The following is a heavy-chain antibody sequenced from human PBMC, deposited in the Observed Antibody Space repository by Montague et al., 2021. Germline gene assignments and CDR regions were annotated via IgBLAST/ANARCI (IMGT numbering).Heavy chain of an antibody. V-gene: IGHV6-1*01. CDR3: ARGCQNRFDP. CDR2: SHLMLKRYN. J-gene: IGHJ5*02. Sequence: CAISGDSVSSNELRRNSNRHTSSLHSPRYRISHLMLKRYNEYAISVKSRITVNPDTSKNQFSLLLNSVTPEDTAVYYCARGCQNRFDPWGQGTLVTVSS. CDR1: GDSVSSNELR.